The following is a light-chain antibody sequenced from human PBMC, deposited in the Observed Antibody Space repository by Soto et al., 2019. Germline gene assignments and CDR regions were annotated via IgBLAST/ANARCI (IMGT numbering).Light chain of an antibody. V-gene: IGKV1-17*03. J-gene: IGKJ1*01. CDR2: AAS. Sequence: DIQMTQSPSAMSASVGDRVIITCRSSQAISNYLAWFQQKPGQAPKRLIYAASTLQSGVPSRFSGSGSGTEFSLTIDTLEPEDFATYFCLQHKSYQWTFGQGTKVDTK. CDR3: LQHKSYQWT. CDR1: QAISNY.